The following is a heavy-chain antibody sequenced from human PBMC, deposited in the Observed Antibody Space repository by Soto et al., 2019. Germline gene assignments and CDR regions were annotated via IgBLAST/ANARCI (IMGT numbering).Heavy chain of an antibody. Sequence: EVQLLESGGGLVQPGGSLRLSCAASGFTFSSYAMSWVRQAPGKGLEWVSAISGSGGSTYYADSVKGRFTISRDNSKNTLHLQMNSLRAEDTAVYYCAKFSGIGPDTFGGVIVRSAFLDWGQGTLVTVSS. V-gene: IGHV3-23*01. CDR2: ISGSGGST. D-gene: IGHD3-16*02. CDR1: GFTFSSYA. J-gene: IGHJ4*02. CDR3: AKFSGIGPDTFGGVIVRSAFLD.